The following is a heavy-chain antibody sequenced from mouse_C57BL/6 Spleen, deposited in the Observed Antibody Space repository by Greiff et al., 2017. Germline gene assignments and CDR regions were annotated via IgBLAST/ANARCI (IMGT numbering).Heavy chain of an antibody. V-gene: IGHV3-6*01. CDR2: LSYNSSN. CDR1: GYSLTRGFF. Sequence: EVKLQESGPCLVKPSQFLSPTCPVTGYSLTRGFFWNLIRQFPGNKLEWIGYLSYNSSNNYHPSLKNRISITRDTSKNQFFLKLNSVTTEDTATYYCAREDYGSLYYFDYWGQGTTLTVSS. CDR3: AREDYGSLYYFDY. J-gene: IGHJ2*01. D-gene: IGHD1-1*01.